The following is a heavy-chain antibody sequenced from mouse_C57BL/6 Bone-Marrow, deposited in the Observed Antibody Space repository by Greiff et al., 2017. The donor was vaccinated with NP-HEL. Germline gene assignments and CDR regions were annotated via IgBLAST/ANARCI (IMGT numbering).Heavy chain of an antibody. D-gene: IGHD2-5*01. CDR3: APDYSNSPYYSMDY. J-gene: IGHJ4*01. Sequence: QVTLKESGPGILQPSQTLSLTCSFSGFSLSTFGMGVGWIRQPSGQGLEWLAHIWWDDDKYYHPALKSRLTISKDTSKNQVFLKIAKLDTAATATYYCAPDYSNSPYYSMDYWGQGTSVTVSS. V-gene: IGHV8-8*01. CDR2: IWWDDDK. CDR1: GFSLSTFGMG.